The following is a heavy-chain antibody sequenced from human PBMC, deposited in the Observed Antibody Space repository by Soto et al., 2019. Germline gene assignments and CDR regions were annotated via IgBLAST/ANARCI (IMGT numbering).Heavy chain of an antibody. J-gene: IGHJ6*02. CDR1: GLTFSDCY. Sequence: QVQLVESGGGLVKPGGSLRLSCAASGLTFSDCYMNWIRQAPGKGLEWVSYISSSGSSINYADSVKGRFTISRDKAKNSLYLQNNSLRAEDTDMYYCARVRFGEWGYAMEVWGQGTTVTVSS. V-gene: IGHV3-11*01. D-gene: IGHD3-10*01. CDR2: ISSSGSSI. CDR3: ARVRFGEWGYAMEV.